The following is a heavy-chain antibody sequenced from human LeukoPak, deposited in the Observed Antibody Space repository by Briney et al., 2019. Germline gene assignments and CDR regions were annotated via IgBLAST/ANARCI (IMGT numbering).Heavy chain of an antibody. V-gene: IGHV3-21*06. CDR1: GFSFSSYS. CDR3: ARPSGYYAFDS. D-gene: IGHD3-22*01. J-gene: IGHJ4*02. CDR2: ITSGSRYL. Sequence: GGSLRLSCEASGFSFSSYSMDWVRQAPGKGLEWFASITSGSRYLYYGDSVKGRFTVSRDNTKNSLHLQMNSLRVDDTAVYYCARPSGYYAFDSWGQGTLVTVSS.